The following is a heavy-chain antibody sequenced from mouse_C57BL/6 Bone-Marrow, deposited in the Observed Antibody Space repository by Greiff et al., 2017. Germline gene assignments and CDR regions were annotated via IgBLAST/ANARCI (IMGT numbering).Heavy chain of an antibody. CDR3: ARCSNPHWYFDV. CDR2: IDPSDSYT. J-gene: IGHJ1*03. D-gene: IGHD2-5*01. CDR1: GYTFTSYW. Sequence: QVQLQQPGAELVRPGTSVKLSCKASGYTFTSYWMHWVKQRPGQGLEWIGVIDPSDSYTNYNQKFKGKATLTVDTSSSTAYIQLSSLTSEDSAVYYCARCSNPHWYFDVWGTGTTVTVSA. V-gene: IGHV1-59*01.